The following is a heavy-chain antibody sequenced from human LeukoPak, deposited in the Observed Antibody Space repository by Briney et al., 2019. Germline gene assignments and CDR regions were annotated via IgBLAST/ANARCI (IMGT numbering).Heavy chain of an antibody. D-gene: IGHD2-2*03. Sequence: SETLSLTCTVSGGSIDTYYWSWIRQPPGKGLEWIGYIYYIGSTNYNPSLKSRVTISVDTAKNQFSLKLSSVTAADTAVYYCARHSRLDKSSLSWADYWGQGTLVTVSS. CDR1: GGSIDTYY. J-gene: IGHJ4*02. V-gene: IGHV4-59*08. CDR2: IYYIGST. CDR3: ARHSRLDKSSLSWADY.